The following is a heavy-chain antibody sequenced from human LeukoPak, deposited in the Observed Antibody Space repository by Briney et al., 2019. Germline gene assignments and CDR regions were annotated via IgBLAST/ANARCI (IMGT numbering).Heavy chain of an antibody. CDR2: INPNSGGT. V-gene: IGHV1-2*02. Sequence: ASVKVSCKASGYTFTGYYMHWVRQAPGQGLEWMGWINPNSGGTNYAQKFQGRVTMTRDTSISTPYMELSRLRSDDTAVYYCARAAKGEWLLRAFDIWGQGTMVTVSS. J-gene: IGHJ3*02. D-gene: IGHD3-3*01. CDR3: ARAAKGEWLLRAFDI. CDR1: GYTFTGYY.